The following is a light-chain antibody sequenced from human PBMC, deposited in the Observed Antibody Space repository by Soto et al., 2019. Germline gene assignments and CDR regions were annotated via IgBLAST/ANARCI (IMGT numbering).Light chain of an antibody. CDR1: QSVSSTY. J-gene: IGKJ4*01. V-gene: IGKV3-20*01. CDR2: GTS. Sequence: EVVLTQSPATLSLSPGERATLSCRASQSVSSTYLAWYQQQPGQAPRLLMSGTSNRATGTPDRFSGSGSGTDFTLTISRLEPEDFAVYYCQEFASNFGGGTKVEIK. CDR3: QEFASN.